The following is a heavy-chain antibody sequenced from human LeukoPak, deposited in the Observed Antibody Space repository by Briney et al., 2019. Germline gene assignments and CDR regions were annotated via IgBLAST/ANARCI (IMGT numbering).Heavy chain of an antibody. CDR3: AKDLSDILTGYYIIQDYFDY. V-gene: IGHV3-23*01. J-gene: IGHJ4*02. D-gene: IGHD3-9*01. CDR1: GFTFSSYA. CDR2: ISGSGGST. Sequence: PGGSLRLSCAASGFTFSSYAMSWVRQAPGKGLEWVSAISGSGGSTYYADSVKGRFTISRDNSKNTLYLQRNSLRAEDTPVYDCAKDLSDILTGYYIIQDYFDYWGQGTLVTVSS.